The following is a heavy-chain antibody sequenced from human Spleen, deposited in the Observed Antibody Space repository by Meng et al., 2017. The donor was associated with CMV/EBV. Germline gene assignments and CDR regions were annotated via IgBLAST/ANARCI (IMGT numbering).Heavy chain of an antibody. CDR2: IHYSGTT. Sequence: VQLEESGPGLVKPSHTRSLTCTVSDGFTTSDDYYWSWIRQPPGKGLEWIGYIHYSGTTYYNPSLKSRIAISLDTSKNQFSLNLNSVTAADAAVYYCARDSPGGYGYFDSWGQGTLVTVSS. D-gene: IGHD5-12*01. V-gene: IGHV4-30-4*01. J-gene: IGHJ4*02. CDR1: DGFTTSDDYY. CDR3: ARDSPGGYGYFDS.